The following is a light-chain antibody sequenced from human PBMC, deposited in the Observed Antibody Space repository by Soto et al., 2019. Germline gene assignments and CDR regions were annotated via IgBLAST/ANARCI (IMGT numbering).Light chain of an antibody. J-gene: IGLJ1*01. CDR1: ISDIGPHNY. V-gene: IGLV2-14*01. Sequence: QSVLTQPASVSGSPGESITVSCSGSISDIGPHNYVSWYRQYPGEAPRLLIYEVHYRPSGVSSRFSGSKSGNTASLTISGLQAEDEAEYYCSSYTSSSTDVFGTGTKVTVL. CDR3: SSYTSSSTDV. CDR2: EVH.